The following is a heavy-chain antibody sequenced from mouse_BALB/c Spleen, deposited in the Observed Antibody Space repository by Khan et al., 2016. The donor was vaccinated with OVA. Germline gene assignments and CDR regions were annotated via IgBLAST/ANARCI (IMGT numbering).Heavy chain of an antibody. CDR3: TRNGFGNYESWDY. CDR2: IYPGNSDT. V-gene: IGHV1-5*01. D-gene: IGHD2-1*01. J-gene: IGHJ2*01. Sequence: VQLQQSGTVLVRPGASVKMSCKGSGYTFTNYWMHWVKQRPGQGLEWIGVIYPGNSDTNYNQKFKGKAKLTAVTSTSTAYMELNSLTNEDSAVYYCTRNGFGNYESWDYWGQGTTLTVSS. CDR1: GYTFTNYW.